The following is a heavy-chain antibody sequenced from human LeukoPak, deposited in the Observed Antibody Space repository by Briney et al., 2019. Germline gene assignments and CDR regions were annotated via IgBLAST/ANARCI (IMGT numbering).Heavy chain of an antibody. CDR3: ARESYYYDSSGYHNWFDP. V-gene: IGHV4-4*07. Sequence: PSETLSLTCTVSGGSISGYYWSWIRRPAGKGLEWIGRIYFSGSTNYNPSLKSRVTMSVDTSKNQFSLKLSSVTAADTAVYYCARESYYYDSSGYHNWFDPWGQGTLVTVSS. J-gene: IGHJ5*02. CDR2: IYFSGST. CDR1: GGSISGYY. D-gene: IGHD3-22*01.